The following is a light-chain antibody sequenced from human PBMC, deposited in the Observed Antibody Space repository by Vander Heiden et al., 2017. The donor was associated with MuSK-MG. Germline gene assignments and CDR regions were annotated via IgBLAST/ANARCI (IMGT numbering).Light chain of an antibody. CDR1: ALPKQY. V-gene: IGLV3-25*03. Sequence: SYDLTQAPSVSVPPGQTARITCSGDALPKQYAYWYQQKPGQAPVLVIYKDSERPSGVPERFSGSSSGTTVTLTISGVQAEDEADYHCQSSDSSGKYRVFGGGTKLTVL. CDR2: KDS. CDR3: QSSDSSGKYRV. J-gene: IGLJ3*02.